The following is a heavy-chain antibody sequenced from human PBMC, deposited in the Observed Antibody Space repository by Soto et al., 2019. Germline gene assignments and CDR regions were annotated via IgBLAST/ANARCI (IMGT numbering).Heavy chain of an antibody. CDR3: AKEYIVVVVAATAGMDV. D-gene: IGHD2-15*01. CDR1: GFTFSSYG. CDR2: ISYDGSNK. V-gene: IGHV3-30*18. Sequence: LRLSCAASGFTFSSYGMHWVRQAPGKGLEWVAVISYDGSNKYYADSVKGRFTISRDNSKNTLYLQMNSLRAEDTAVYYCAKEYIVVVVAATAGMDVWGQGTTVTVSS. J-gene: IGHJ6*02.